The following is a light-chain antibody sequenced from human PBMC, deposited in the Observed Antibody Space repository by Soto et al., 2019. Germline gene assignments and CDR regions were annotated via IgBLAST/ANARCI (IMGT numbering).Light chain of an antibody. J-gene: IGKJ1*01. V-gene: IGKV3-20*01. CDR2: GAS. Sequence: EIVLTQSPGTLSLSPGERATLSCRASQSISGSFLAWYQHKPGQAPRVLIYGASRRATGIPDRFSGSGSGTDFTLIISRREPEDFALYYCQQYYSSWTFGQGTKVEMK. CDR3: QQYYSSWT. CDR1: QSISGSF.